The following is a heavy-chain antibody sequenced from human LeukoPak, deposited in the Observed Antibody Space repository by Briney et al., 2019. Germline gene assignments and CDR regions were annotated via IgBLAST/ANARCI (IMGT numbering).Heavy chain of an antibody. V-gene: IGHV4-59*08. CDR2: IYYSGST. D-gene: IGHD2-21*02. Sequence: SETLSLTCTVSGGSISSYYWSWIRQPPGKGLEWIGYIYYSGSTNYNPSLKSRVTISVDTSKNQFSLKLSSVTAADTAVYYCARHFVVVTATNDAFDIWGRGTMVTVSS. J-gene: IGHJ3*02. CDR1: GGSISSYY. CDR3: ARHFVVVTATNDAFDI.